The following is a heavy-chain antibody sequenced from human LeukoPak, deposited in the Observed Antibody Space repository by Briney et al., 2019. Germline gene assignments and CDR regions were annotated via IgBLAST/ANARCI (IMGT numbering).Heavy chain of an antibody. CDR3: AKVHVVVPATSGIDY. CDR1: GFTFSSTG. D-gene: IGHD2-2*01. V-gene: IGHV3-30*18. CDR2: ISYDGSNK. J-gene: IGHJ4*02. Sequence: GRSLRLSCAASGFTFSSTGMHWVRQAPGKGLEWVAVISYDGSNKYYAGSVKGRFTISRDNSKNTLYLQMSSLRVEDTAVYYCAKVHVVVPATSGIDYWGQGTLVTVSS.